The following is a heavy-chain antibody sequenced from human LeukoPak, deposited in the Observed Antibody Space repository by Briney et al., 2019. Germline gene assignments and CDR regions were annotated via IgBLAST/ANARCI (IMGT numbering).Heavy chain of an antibody. V-gene: IGHV4-39*01. CDR2: IYYSGST. D-gene: IGHD6-19*01. Sequence: SETLSLTCTVSGGSISCSSYYWGWIRQPPGKGLEWIGSIYYSGSTYYNPSLKSRVTISVDTSKNQFTLKLSSVTAADTAVYYCAGQAGTLLDYFDYWGQGTLVTVSS. CDR3: AGQAGTLLDYFDY. CDR1: GGSISCSSYY. J-gene: IGHJ4*02.